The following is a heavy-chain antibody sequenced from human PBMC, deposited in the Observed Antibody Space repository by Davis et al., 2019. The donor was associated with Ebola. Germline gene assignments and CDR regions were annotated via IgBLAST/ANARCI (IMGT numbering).Heavy chain of an antibody. D-gene: IGHD5-18*01. CDR1: GFTFSSYA. J-gene: IGHJ5*02. Sequence: GESLKISCAASGFTFSSYAMHWVRQAPGKGLEWVAVISYDGSNKYYADSVKGRFTISRDNSKNTLYLQMNSLRAEDTAVYYCARDGDTLSWFDPWGQGTLVTVSS. CDR2: ISYDGSNK. V-gene: IGHV3-30-3*01. CDR3: ARDGDTLSWFDP.